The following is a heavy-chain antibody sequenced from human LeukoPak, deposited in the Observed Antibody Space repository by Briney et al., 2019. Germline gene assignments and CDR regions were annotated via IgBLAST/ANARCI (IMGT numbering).Heavy chain of an antibody. D-gene: IGHD6-19*01. V-gene: IGHV3-66*02. J-gene: IGHJ3*02. CDR3: ASLAGDI. CDR2: VHTGGST. CDR1: GFTVSSNY. Sequence: GGSLRLSCAASGFTVSSNYMSWVRQAPGKGLEWVSVVHTGGSTYYADSVKGRFTISRDNYKNTVYLQMNSLRVEDTAVYYCASLAGDIWGQGTMVTVSS.